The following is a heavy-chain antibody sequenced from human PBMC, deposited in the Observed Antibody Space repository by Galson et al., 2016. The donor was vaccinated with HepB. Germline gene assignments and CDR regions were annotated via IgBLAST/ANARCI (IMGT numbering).Heavy chain of an antibody. J-gene: IGHJ6*02. CDR2: IYYSGTT. CDR3: ARGGYSPMDV. Sequence: SETLSLTCTVSGDPISSYYWSWIRQPPEKGLEWIGYIYYSGTTNYNPSLKSRVTISVDTSKNQFSLKLSSVTAADTAVYYCARGGYSPMDVWGQGTTVTVSS. D-gene: IGHD2-15*01. CDR1: GDPISSYY. V-gene: IGHV4-59*01.